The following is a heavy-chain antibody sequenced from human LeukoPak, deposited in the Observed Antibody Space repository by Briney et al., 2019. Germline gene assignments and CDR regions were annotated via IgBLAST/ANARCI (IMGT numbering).Heavy chain of an antibody. V-gene: IGHV4-39*07. CDR3: ARFHPNWGLDY. CDR1: GGSISSSSYY. J-gene: IGHJ4*02. Sequence: MPSETLSLTCTVSGGSISSSSYYWGWIRQPPGKGLEWIGSIYYSGSTYYNPSLKSRVTISVDTSKNQFSLKLSSVTAADTAVYYCARFHPNWGLDYWGQGILVTVSS. CDR2: IYYSGST. D-gene: IGHD7-27*01.